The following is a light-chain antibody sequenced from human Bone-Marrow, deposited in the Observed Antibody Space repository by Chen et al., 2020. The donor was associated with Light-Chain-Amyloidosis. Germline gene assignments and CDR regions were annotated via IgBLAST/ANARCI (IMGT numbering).Light chain of an antibody. CDR2: DDS. CDR3: QVWDRSSDRPV. CDR1: NIGSTS. V-gene: IGLV3-21*02. J-gene: IGLJ3*02. Sequence: SYVLTQPSSVSVAPGQTATISCGGHNIGSTSVHWYQQTPGQAPLLVVYDDSDRPSGIPERLSGSNSGNTATLTISRVEGGDEADYYCQVWDRSSDRPVFGGGTKLNVL.